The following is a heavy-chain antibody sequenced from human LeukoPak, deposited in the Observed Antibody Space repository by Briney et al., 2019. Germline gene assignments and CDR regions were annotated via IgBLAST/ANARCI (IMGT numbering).Heavy chain of an antibody. CDR3: ARDNKDTAMVWTVTWNWFDP. CDR1: GFTFSSYS. V-gene: IGHV3-21*01. CDR2: ISSSSSYI. Sequence: PGGSLRLSCAASGFTFSSYSMNWVRQAPGKGLEWVSSISSSSSYIYYADSVKGRFTISRDNAKNSLYLQMNSLRAEDTAVYYCARDNKDTAMVWTVTWNWFDPWGQGTLVTVSS. D-gene: IGHD5-18*01. J-gene: IGHJ5*02.